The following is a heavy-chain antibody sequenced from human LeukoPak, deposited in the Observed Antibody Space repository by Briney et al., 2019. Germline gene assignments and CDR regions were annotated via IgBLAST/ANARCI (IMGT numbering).Heavy chain of an antibody. D-gene: IGHD3-22*01. CDR2: IYYSGST. Sequence: SETLSLTCTVSGGTISSGGYYWSWIRQHPGKGLEWIGYIYYSGSTYYNPSLKSRVTISVDTSKNQFSLKLSSVTAADTAVYYCARGENYYDSSGYSLNWFDPWGQGTLVTVSS. CDR3: ARGENYYDSSGYSLNWFDP. CDR1: GGTISSGGYY. J-gene: IGHJ5*02. V-gene: IGHV4-31*03.